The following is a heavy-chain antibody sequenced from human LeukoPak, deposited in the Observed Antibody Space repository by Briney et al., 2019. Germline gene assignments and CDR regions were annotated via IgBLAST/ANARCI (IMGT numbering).Heavy chain of an antibody. Sequence: SETLSLTCTVSGGSISSYYWSWIRQPPGKGLEWIGYIYYSGSTNYNPSLKSRVTISVDTSKNQFSLKLSSVTAADTAVYYCARDSRDSTYYMDVWGKGTTVTVSS. CDR1: GGSISSYY. D-gene: IGHD2-21*01. V-gene: IGHV4-59*01. J-gene: IGHJ6*03. CDR3: ARDSRDSTYYMDV. CDR2: IYYSGST.